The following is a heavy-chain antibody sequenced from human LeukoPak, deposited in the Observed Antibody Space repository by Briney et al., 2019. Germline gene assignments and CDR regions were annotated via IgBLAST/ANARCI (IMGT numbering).Heavy chain of an antibody. CDR3: ARVKIVVVVAPREWFDP. CDR2: ISSSGTT. CDR1: GGSISSSSSY. Sequence: SETLPLTCTVSGGSISSSSSYWGWIRQPPGRGLEWIGSISSSGTTYYNPSLKSRVTISVDTSKSQFSLKLSSVTAADTAVYYCARVKIVVVVAPREWFDPWGQGTLVTVSS. V-gene: IGHV4-39*07. J-gene: IGHJ5*02. D-gene: IGHD2-15*01.